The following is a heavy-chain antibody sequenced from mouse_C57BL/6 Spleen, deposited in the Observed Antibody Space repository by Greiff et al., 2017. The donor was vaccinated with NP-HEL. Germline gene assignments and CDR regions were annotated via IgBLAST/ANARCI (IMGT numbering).Heavy chain of an antibody. CDR1: GFTFTDYY. J-gene: IGHJ4*01. CDR2: IRNKANGYTT. CDR3: ASSGYYYAMDY. Sequence: EVQLQESGGGLVQPGGSLSLSCAASGFTFTDYYMSWVRQPPGKALEWLGFIRNKANGYTTEYSASVQGRFTISRDNSQSILYLQMNALRAEDRATYDCASSGYYYAMDYWGQGTSVTVSS. V-gene: IGHV7-3*01.